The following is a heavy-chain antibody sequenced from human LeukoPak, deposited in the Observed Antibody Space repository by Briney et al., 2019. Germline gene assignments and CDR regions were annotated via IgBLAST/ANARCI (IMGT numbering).Heavy chain of an antibody. D-gene: IGHD1-26*01. CDR3: ARGSGNYYGRGYYYYMDV. Sequence: SETLSLTCTVSGGSISSYYWSWIRQSPGKGLEWIGTIYYSGSTYYNPSLKSRVTISVDTSKNQFSLKLSSVTAADTAVYYCARGSGNYYGRGYYYYMDVWGKGTTVTVSS. CDR2: IYYSGST. J-gene: IGHJ6*03. CDR1: GGSISSYY. V-gene: IGHV4-59*01.